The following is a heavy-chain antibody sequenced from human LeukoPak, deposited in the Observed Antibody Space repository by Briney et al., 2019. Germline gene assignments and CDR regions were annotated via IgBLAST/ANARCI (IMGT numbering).Heavy chain of an antibody. CDR2: ISSSSSYI. CDR3: ARDTGSGSYFYYYYYMDV. D-gene: IGHD1-26*01. Sequence: GGSLRLSCAASGFTFTIYSMNWVRQAPGKGLEWVSSISSSSSYIYYADSVKGRFTISRDNAKNSLYLQMNSLRAEDTAVYYCARDTGSGSYFYYYYYMDVWGKGTTVTVS. J-gene: IGHJ6*03. V-gene: IGHV3-21*01. CDR1: GFTFTIYS.